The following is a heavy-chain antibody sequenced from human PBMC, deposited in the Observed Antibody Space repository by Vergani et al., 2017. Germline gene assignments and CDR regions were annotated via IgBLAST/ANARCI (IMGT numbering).Heavy chain of an antibody. J-gene: IGHJ4*02. CDR1: GFTFSSYA. Sequence: EVQLLESGGGLVQPGGSLRLSCAASGFTFSSYAMSWVRQAPGKGVEWVSAISGSGGSTYYADSVKGRFTISRDKSKNTLYLQMNSLRAEDTAVYYCAKGRRRGVGANPFDYWGQGTLVTVSS. D-gene: IGHD1-26*01. V-gene: IGHV3-23*01. CDR2: ISGSGGST. CDR3: AKGRRRGVGANPFDY.